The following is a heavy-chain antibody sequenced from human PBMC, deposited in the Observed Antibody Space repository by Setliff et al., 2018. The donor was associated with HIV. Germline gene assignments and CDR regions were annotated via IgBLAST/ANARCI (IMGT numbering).Heavy chain of an antibody. CDR2: ISSSSNTI. J-gene: IGHJ4*02. CDR3: ARDREYYDSSGSYYFDY. D-gene: IGHD3-22*01. Sequence: PGGSLRLSCAASGFTFSTYSMNWVRQAPGKGLEWVSSISSSSNTIYYADSVKGRFTISRDNAKNSLYLQMNSLRAEDTAVYYCARDREYYDSSGSYYFDYWGQGTLVTVSS. CDR1: GFTFSTYS. V-gene: IGHV3-48*01.